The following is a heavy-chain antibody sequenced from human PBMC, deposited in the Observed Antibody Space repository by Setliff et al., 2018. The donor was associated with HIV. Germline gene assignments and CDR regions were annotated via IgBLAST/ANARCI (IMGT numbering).Heavy chain of an antibody. CDR1: GYTFTDYY. D-gene: IGHD6-13*01. Sequence: GASVKVSCKVSGYTFTDYYIHWVQQAPGKGLEWMGLVDPEDGEAIYAEKFQGRVTITADTSTDTAYMELSSLRSDDTAVYYCARRVQGSNWYSQYYYYYIDVWGKGTTVTVSS. CDR2: VDPEDGEA. V-gene: IGHV1-69-2*01. CDR3: ARRVQGSNWYSQYYYYYIDV. J-gene: IGHJ6*03.